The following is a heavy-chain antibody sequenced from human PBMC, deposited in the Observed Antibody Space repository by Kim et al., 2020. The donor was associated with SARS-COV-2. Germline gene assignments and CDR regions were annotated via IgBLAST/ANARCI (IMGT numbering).Heavy chain of an antibody. D-gene: IGHD3-9*01. V-gene: IGHV3-74*01. CDR1: GFTFSSYW. Sequence: GGSLRLSCAASGFTFSSYWMHWVRQAPGKGLVWVSRINSDGSSTSYADSVKGRFTISRDNAKNTLYLQMNSLRAEDTAVYYCARDLGDMAGILTGYGSYDYWGQGTLVTVS. J-gene: IGHJ4*02. CDR3: ARDLGDMAGILTGYGSYDY. CDR2: INSDGSST.